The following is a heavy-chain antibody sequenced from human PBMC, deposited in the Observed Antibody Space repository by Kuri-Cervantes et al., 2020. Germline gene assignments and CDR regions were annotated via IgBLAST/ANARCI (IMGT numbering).Heavy chain of an antibody. CDR1: GFTFTNSA. D-gene: IGHD1-1*01. CDR2: IVVGSGNT. J-gene: IGHJ4*02. V-gene: IGHV1-58*01. Sequence: SVKVSCKASGFTFTNSAVQWVRQARGQRLEWIGWIVVGSGNTNYAQKFQERITMTRDTSTSTVYMELSSLRSEDTAVYYCARAMRLERPHFDYWGQGTLVTVSS. CDR3: ARAMRLERPHFDY.